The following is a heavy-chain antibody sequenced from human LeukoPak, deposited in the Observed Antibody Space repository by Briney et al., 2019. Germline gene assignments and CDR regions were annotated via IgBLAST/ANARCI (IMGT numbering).Heavy chain of an antibody. CDR3: VREPPSIAAAPTDY. CDR1: GFTFSSYA. CDR2: ISYDGSNK. D-gene: IGHD6-13*01. Sequence: PGRSLRLSCAASGFTFSSYAMHWVRQAPGKGLEWVAVISYDGSNKYYADSVKGRFTISRDNSKNTLYLQMNSLRAEDTAVYYCVREPPSIAAAPTDYWGQGTLVAVSS. V-gene: IGHV3-30-3*01. J-gene: IGHJ4*02.